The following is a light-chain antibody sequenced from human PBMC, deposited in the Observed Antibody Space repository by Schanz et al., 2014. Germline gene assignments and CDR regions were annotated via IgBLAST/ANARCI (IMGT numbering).Light chain of an antibody. J-gene: IGKJ2*01. CDR3: QHYYTTPYS. V-gene: IGKV4-1*01. CDR1: QSVLYSSNNKNY. Sequence: EIVMTQSPDSLAVSLGERATINCKSSQSVLYSSNNKNYLAWYQQKPGQPPKLLIYWASIRESGVPDRFSGSGSGTDFTLTISSLQAEDVAVYYCQHYYTTPYSFGQGTKLEIK. CDR2: WAS.